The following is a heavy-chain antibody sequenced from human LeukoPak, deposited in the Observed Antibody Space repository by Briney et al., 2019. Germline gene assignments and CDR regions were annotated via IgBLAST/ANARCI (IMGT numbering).Heavy chain of an antibody. V-gene: IGHV4-59*08. J-gene: IGHJ4*02. CDR1: GDSISNYY. CDR3: ARLVYDSRGYYFDY. Sequence: SETLSLTCTVSGDSISNYYWSWIRQPPGKGLEWIGYIRYSGSANYNPSLRSRVTTSIDTSKNQFFLKLSSVTAADTAVYHCARLVYDSRGYYFDYWGQGTLVIVSS. D-gene: IGHD3-22*01. CDR2: IRYSGSA.